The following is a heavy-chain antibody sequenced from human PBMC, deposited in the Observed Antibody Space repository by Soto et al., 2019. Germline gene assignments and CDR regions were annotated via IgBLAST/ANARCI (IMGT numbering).Heavy chain of an antibody. Sequence: SVKVSCKASGGTFGSYAITWVRRAPGQGLECLGGIIPILNSPAYAQKFKARVVITADEITNTAYMELNSLRFDDTAVYYCAREAPYCTSATCPKFYDMDVWGQGTTVTVSS. J-gene: IGHJ6*02. V-gene: IGHV1-69*13. CDR1: GGTFGSYA. D-gene: IGHD2-8*02. CDR3: AREAPYCTSATCPKFYDMDV. CDR2: IIPILNSP.